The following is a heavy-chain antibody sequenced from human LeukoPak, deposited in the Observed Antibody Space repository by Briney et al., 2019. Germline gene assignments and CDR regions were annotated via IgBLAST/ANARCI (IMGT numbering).Heavy chain of an antibody. J-gene: IGHJ4*02. Sequence: GWINPNSGGTNYAQKFQGRVTMTRDTSISTAYMELSRLRSDDTAVYYCAREEDSGSYPFDYWGQGTLVTVSS. D-gene: IGHD1-26*01. CDR3: AREEDSGSYPFDY. CDR2: INPNSGGT. V-gene: IGHV1-2*02.